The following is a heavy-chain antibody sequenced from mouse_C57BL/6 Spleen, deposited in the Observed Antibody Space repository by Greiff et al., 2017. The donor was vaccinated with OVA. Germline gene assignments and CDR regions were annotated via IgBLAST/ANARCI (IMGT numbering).Heavy chain of an antibody. D-gene: IGHD2-1*01. J-gene: IGHJ1*03. CDR3: ASIYYGNYDWYFDV. V-gene: IGHV1-43*01. CDR1: GYSFTGYY. CDR2: INPSTGGT. Sequence: VLLKESGPELVKPGASVKISCKASGYSFTGYYMHWVKQSSEKSLEWIGEINPSTGGTSYNQKFKGKATLTVDKSSSTAYMQLKSLTSEDSAVYYCASIYYGNYDWYFDVWGTGTTVTVSS.